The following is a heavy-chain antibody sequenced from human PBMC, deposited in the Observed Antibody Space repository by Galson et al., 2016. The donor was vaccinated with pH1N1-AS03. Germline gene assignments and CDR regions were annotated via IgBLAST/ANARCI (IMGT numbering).Heavy chain of an antibody. D-gene: IGHD5-24*01. Sequence: SVKVSCKASGYTFTSYGITWVRQAPGQGLEWMGWISAYNGNTKYAQKFPGRVTMTTDTSTSTAYMELRSLRSDDTAVDYCAKVGGEGYNWYFYGMDVWGQGTTVTVSS. J-gene: IGHJ6*02. V-gene: IGHV1-18*01. CDR1: GYTFTSYG. CDR3: AKVGGEGYNWYFYGMDV. CDR2: ISAYNGNT.